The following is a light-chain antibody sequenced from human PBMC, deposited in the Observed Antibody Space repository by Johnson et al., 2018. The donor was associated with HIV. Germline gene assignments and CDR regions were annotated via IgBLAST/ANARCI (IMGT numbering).Light chain of an antibody. CDR2: ENN. CDR1: SSNIGNNY. Sequence: QSVLTQPPSMSAAPGQRVTISCSGSSSNIGNNYVSWYQQVPGAAPKLLIYENNKRPSGIPDRFSGSKSGTSAPLGITGLQTGDEADYYCGTWDSSLSALYVFGTGTKVTVL. J-gene: IGLJ1*01. V-gene: IGLV1-51*02. CDR3: GTWDSSLSALYV.